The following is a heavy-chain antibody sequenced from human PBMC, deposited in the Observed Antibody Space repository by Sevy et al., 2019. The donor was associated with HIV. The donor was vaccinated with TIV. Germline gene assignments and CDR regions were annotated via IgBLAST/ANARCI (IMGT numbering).Heavy chain of an antibody. V-gene: IGHV4-59*08. CDR3: AGENAWGRGYS. CDR1: GGSITSLY. D-gene: IGHD1-26*01. CDR2: IYYNGHI. J-gene: IGHJ4*02. Sequence: GSLRLSCTVSGGSITSLYWNWIRQPPGKGLGWIANIYYNGHINYNPSLKTRVTLSLDTSQNQFSLRLSSVTAADTAMYYCAGENAWGRGYSWGQGTLVTVSS.